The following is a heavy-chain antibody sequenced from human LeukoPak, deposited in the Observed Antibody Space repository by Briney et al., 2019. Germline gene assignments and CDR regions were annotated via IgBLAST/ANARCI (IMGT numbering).Heavy chain of an antibody. CDR2: ISGSGGST. Sequence: GGSLRLSCAASGFTFSDYYMSWIRQAPGKGLEWVSAISGSGGSTYYADSVKGRFTISRDNSKNTLYLQMNSLRAEDTAVYYCAKIIHDFWSGYLVNWGQGTLVTVSS. CDR1: GFTFSDYY. J-gene: IGHJ4*02. D-gene: IGHD3-3*01. V-gene: IGHV3-23*01. CDR3: AKIIHDFWSGYLVN.